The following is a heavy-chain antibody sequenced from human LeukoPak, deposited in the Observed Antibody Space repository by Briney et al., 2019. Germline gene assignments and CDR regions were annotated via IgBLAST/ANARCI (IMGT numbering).Heavy chain of an antibody. Sequence: PGESLRLSCAASGFTFTSYGMNWVRQAPGNGLEWVLYISGSGNTIYYADSVKGRFTISRDNAKNLLYLQMNSLRAEDTAVYYCARGNYYDGSGRFDYWGQGTLVTVSS. CDR3: ARGNYYDGSGRFDY. CDR1: GFTFTSYG. V-gene: IGHV3-48*03. CDR2: ISGSGNTI. D-gene: IGHD3-22*01. J-gene: IGHJ4*02.